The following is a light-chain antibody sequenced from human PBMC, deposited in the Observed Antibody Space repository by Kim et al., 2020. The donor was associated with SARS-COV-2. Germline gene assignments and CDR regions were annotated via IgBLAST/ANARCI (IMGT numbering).Light chain of an antibody. Sequence: SSELTQDPAVSVALGQTVRITCQGDSLRSYYASWYQQKPGQAPVLVIYGKNNRPSGIPDRFSGSSPGNTASLTTTGAQAEDEADYYCNSRDSSGNHVVF. CDR2: GKN. V-gene: IGLV3-19*01. CDR3: NSRDSSGNHVV. J-gene: IGLJ2*01. CDR1: SLRSYY.